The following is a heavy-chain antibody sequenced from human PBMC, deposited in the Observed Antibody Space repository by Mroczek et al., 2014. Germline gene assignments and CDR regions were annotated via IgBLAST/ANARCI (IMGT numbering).Heavy chain of an antibody. CDR1: GGSFSGYY. J-gene: IGHJ4*02. CDR2: INHSGST. D-gene: IGHD3-10*01. Sequence: QVQLQQWGAGLLKPSETLSLTCAVYGGSFSGYYWSWIRQPPGKGLEWIGEINHSGSTNYNPSLKSRVTISVDTSKNQFSLKLSSVTAADTAVYYCARGGITGEFDYWGQGTLVTVSS. CDR3: ARGGITGEFDY. V-gene: IGHV4-34*01.